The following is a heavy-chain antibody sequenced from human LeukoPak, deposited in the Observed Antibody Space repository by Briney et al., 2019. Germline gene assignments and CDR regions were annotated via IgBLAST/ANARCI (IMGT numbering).Heavy chain of an antibody. Sequence: GGSLRLSCAASGFTFSSFGMHWVRQAPGKGLEWVAVIWYDASDRYYADSVKGRFTISRDNSKNTLYLQMNSLRAEDTAVYFCARDYLVGANVEYYFDCWGQGTLVTVSS. CDR3: ARDYLVGANVEYYFDC. D-gene: IGHD1-26*01. CDR2: IWYDASDR. V-gene: IGHV3-33*01. CDR1: GFTFSSFG. J-gene: IGHJ4*02.